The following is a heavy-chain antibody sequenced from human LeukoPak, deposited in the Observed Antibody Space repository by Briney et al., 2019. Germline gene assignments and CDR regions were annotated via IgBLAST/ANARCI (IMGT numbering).Heavy chain of an antibody. CDR1: GGSISSYY. V-gene: IGHV4-4*07. J-gene: IGHJ4*02. CDR3: ARRGYSYGLYYFDY. CDR2: IHTSGST. D-gene: IGHD5-18*01. Sequence: SETLSLTCTVSGGSISSYYWSWIRQPAGKGLEWIGRIHTSGSTKYNPSLKSRVTMSVDTSKNQFSLKLSSVTAADTAVYYCARRGYSYGLYYFDYWGQGTLVTVSS.